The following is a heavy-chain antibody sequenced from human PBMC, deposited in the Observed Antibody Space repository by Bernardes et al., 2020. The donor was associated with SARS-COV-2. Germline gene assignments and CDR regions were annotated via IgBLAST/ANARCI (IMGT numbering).Heavy chain of an antibody. V-gene: IGHV1-18*01. Sequence: ASVKVSCKASGYTFTSYGISWVRQAPGQGLEWMGWISADSVNTDYAEKFQGRVTMTTDTSTSTAYMELRSLRSADTAVYYCATIVGYTYGGGWFDPWGQGTLVIVSS. CDR3: ATIVGYTYGGGWFDP. J-gene: IGHJ5*02. D-gene: IGHD5-18*01. CDR2: ISADSVNT. CDR1: GYTFTSYG.